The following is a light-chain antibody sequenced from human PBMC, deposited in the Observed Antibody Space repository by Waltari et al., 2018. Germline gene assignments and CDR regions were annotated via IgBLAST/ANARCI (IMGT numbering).Light chain of an antibody. CDR2: QDN. CDR3: QAWDSSTAV. Sequence: SYELTQSPSVSVSPGLTASITCAGDKLGNRYVTWYQQKPGQSPVLVIYQDNRRPSWIPGRFSGSNSGNTATLTISGTQAMDEADYYCQAWDSSTAVFGGGTKLTVL. V-gene: IGLV3-1*01. CDR1: KLGNRY. J-gene: IGLJ2*01.